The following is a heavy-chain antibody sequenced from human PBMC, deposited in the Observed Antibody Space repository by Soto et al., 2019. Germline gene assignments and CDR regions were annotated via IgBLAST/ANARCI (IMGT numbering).Heavy chain of an antibody. D-gene: IGHD6-19*01. CDR2: MNPSTGNT. CDR3: ARGRIIVAGGFDP. V-gene: IGHV1-8*01. CDR1: GYTFTSYD. J-gene: IGHJ5*02. Sequence: QVQLVQSGAEVKKPGASVKVSCKASGYTFTSYDIIWVRQATGQGLEWMGWMNPSTGNTDSAEKFQGRRTMTRNNSISTVYMELSSLSFEDTAVYYCARGRIIVAGGFDPWGQGTLVTVSS.